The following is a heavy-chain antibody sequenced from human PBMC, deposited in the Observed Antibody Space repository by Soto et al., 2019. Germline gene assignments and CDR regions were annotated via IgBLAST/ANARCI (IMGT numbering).Heavy chain of an antibody. Sequence: SETLSLTCAVYGGSFSGYYWSWIRQPTGKGLEWIGEINHSGSTNYNPSLKSRVTISVDTSKNQFSLKLSSVTAADTAVYYCARGPRQPKPLKLFSNYFDYWGQGTLVTVSS. V-gene: IGHV4-34*01. CDR2: INHSGST. J-gene: IGHJ4*02. CDR3: ARGPRQPKPLKLFSNYFDY. CDR1: GGSFSGYY. D-gene: IGHD6-13*01.